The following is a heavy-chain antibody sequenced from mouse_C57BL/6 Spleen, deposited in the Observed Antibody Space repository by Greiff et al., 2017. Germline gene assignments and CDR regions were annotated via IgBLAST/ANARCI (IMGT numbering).Heavy chain of an antibody. CDR2: ISSGGSYT. V-gene: IGHV5-6*01. CDR3: ARLTTVVATAGYYFDY. J-gene: IGHJ2*01. CDR1: GFTFSSYG. Sequence: EVQGVESGGDLVKPGGSLKLSCAASGFTFSSYGMSWVRQTPDKRLEWVATISSGGSYTYYPDSVKGRFTISRDNAKNTLYLQMSSLKSEDTAMYYCARLTTVVATAGYYFDYWGQGTTLTVSS. D-gene: IGHD1-1*01.